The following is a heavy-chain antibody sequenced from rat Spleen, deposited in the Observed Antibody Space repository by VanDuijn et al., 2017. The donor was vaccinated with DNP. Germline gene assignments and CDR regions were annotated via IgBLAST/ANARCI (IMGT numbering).Heavy chain of an antibody. J-gene: IGHJ2*01. CDR1: GFTFSNYG. CDR2: IGTGGDNT. Sequence: EVQLVESEGGLVQPGGSLKLSCAASGFTFSNYGMAWVRQAPTKGLEWVASIGTGGDNTYYRDSVKGRFTISRDNAISTLYLQMNSLRSEDMATYYCARLYDDWGQGVMVTVSS. V-gene: IGHV5S13*01. CDR3: ARLYDD. D-gene: IGHD1-2*01.